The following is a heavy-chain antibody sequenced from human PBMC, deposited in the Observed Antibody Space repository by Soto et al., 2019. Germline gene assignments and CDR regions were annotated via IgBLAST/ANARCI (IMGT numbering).Heavy chain of an antibody. Sequence: SETLSFTCAVSGYSISSGYYWVWIRHPPGKGLEWIGSIYHSGGTYYNPSLKSRVTISVDTYKNQFSLKLSSVTAADTAVYYCARAGPSTTVVSWLDPRGQATLATVS. D-gene: IGHD4-17*01. CDR1: GYSISSGYY. CDR3: ARAGPSTTVVSWLDP. CDR2: IYHSGGT. J-gene: IGHJ5*02. V-gene: IGHV4-38-2*01.